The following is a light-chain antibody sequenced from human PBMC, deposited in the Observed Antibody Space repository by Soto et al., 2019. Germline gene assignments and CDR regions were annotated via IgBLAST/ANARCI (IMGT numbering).Light chain of an antibody. CDR1: SSDVGGYNY. CDR2: EVS. CDR3: SSYTSSSTLLV. J-gene: IGLJ1*01. Sequence: GLTQPASVSGSLGQSITIAGTGTSSDVGGYNYVSWYQQHPGKAPKLMIYEVSNRPSGVSNRFSGSKSGNTASLTISGLQAEDEADYYCSSYTSSSTLLVFGTGTKVTVL. V-gene: IGLV2-14*01.